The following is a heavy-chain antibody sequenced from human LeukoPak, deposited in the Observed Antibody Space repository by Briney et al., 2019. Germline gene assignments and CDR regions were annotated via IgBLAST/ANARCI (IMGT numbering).Heavy chain of an antibody. Sequence: SETLSLTCTVSGGSISGNYWSWIRQPAGKGLEWIGRVYNSGTTNYNPSLKSRVTMSVDTSKNQFSLKLSSVTAADTAVYYCARDTGSGWSSVIDCWGQGILVTVSS. V-gene: IGHV4-4*07. D-gene: IGHD3-22*01. CDR2: VYNSGTT. J-gene: IGHJ4*02. CDR1: GGSISGNY. CDR3: ARDTGSGWSSVIDC.